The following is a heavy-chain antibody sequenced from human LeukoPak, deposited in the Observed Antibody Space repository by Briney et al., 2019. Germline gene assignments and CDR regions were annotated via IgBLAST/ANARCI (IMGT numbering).Heavy chain of an antibody. CDR3: ARGTYGSGSLDY. D-gene: IGHD3-10*01. Sequence: GGSLRLSRAASGFTVSSNYMSWVRQAPGKGLEWVSVIYSGGSTYYADSVKGRFTIPRDNSKNTLYLQMNSLRAEDTAVYYCARGTYGSGSLDYWGQGTLVTVSS. J-gene: IGHJ4*02. CDR1: GFTVSSNY. V-gene: IGHV3-53*01. CDR2: IYSGGST.